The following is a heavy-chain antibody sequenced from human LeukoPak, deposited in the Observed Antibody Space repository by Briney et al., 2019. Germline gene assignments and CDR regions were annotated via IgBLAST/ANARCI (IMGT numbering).Heavy chain of an antibody. Sequence: SQTLSLTCTVSGRSISSGDYYWSWIRQPPGKGLEWIGYIYYSGSTYYNPSLKSRVTISIQTSKNQFSLKLTSVTAADTAVYYCAGDYGDLLTGIRFDTWGQGTLVTVSS. CDR2: IYYSGST. CDR3: AGDYGDLLTGIRFDT. D-gene: IGHD4-17*01. CDR1: GRSISSGDYY. J-gene: IGHJ5*02. V-gene: IGHV4-30-4*01.